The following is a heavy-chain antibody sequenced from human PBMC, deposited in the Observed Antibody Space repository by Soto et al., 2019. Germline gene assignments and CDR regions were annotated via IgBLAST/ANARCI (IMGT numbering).Heavy chain of an antibody. J-gene: IGHJ3*02. D-gene: IGHD3-22*01. Sequence: SETLSLTCTVSGGSISSSSYYWGWIRQPPGKGLEWIGSIYYSGSTYYNPSLKSRVTISVDTSKNQFSLKLSSVTAADTAVYYCARDLHPQRRGYYDSSGYDAFDIWGQGTMVTVSS. V-gene: IGHV4-39*07. CDR3: ARDLHPQRRGYYDSSGYDAFDI. CDR1: GGSISSSSYY. CDR2: IYYSGST.